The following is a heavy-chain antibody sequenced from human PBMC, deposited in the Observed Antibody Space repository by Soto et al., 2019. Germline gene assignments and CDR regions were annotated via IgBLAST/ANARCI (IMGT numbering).Heavy chain of an antibody. D-gene: IGHD3-10*01. V-gene: IGHV3-74*03. CDR3: VRDGSVSRVDS. J-gene: IGHJ4*02. CDR1: GFTFSSYW. CDR2: IDNDGTST. Sequence: GGSLRLSCAVSGFTFSSYWMHWVRQAPGKGLMWVSRIDNDGTSTAYADSVNGRFTISRDNAKNTLYLQMYSLRAEDTAVYYCVRDGSVSRVDSWGQGTLVTVS.